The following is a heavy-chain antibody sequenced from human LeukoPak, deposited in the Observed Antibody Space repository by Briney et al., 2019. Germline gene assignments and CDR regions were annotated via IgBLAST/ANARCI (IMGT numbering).Heavy chain of an antibody. D-gene: IGHD1-7*01. CDR2: INPSGGGT. Sequence: ASVKVSCKASGYTFTKYYIHWVRQAPGQGLEWMGVINPSGGGTNYAQMFQGRVTMTRDTSTSTVYMELSSLRSEDTAVYYCARVAAGTTFMDNWFDPWGQGTLVTVSS. V-gene: IGHV1-46*01. CDR3: ARVAAGTTFMDNWFDP. J-gene: IGHJ5*02. CDR1: GYTFTKYY.